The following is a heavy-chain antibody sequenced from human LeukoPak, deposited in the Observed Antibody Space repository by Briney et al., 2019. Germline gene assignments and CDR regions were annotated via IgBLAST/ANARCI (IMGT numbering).Heavy chain of an antibody. CDR2: IYYSGYT. V-gene: IGHV4-59*08. CDR1: GDSMSNHY. D-gene: IGHD3-3*01. Sequence: SETLSLTCTVSGDSMSNHYWSWLRQTPEEGLEWIGYIYYSGYTIYNSSLKSRVTISVDTSKNQFYLKLRSVTAADTAVYYCARHTYYDFWSGYPIDYWGQGTLVTVSS. J-gene: IGHJ4*02. CDR3: ARHTYYDFWSGYPIDY.